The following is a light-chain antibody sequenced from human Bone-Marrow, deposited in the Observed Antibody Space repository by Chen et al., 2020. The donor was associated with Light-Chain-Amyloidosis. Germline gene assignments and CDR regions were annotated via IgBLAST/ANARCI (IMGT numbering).Light chain of an antibody. V-gene: IGLV5-45*01. J-gene: IGLJ3*02. CDR3: MMWHSSAWV. Sequence: QAVLTQPASLSASPVASASLTCTLRSGINVGMYTMYWYQQKPGSPPQYLLTYKSDSDNQQGSGVPSRFSGSKDASANAGILLISGLHSEDEADYYCMMWHSSAWVFGGGTKLTVL. CDR1: SGINVGMYT. CDR2: YKSDSDN.